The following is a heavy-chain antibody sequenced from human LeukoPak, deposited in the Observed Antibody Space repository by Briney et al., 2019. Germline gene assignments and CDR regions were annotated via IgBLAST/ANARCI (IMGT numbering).Heavy chain of an antibody. CDR1: GGSISSSSYY. Sequence: SETLSLTCTVSGGSISSSSYYWGWIRQPPGKGLEWIGSIYYSGSTYYNPSLKSRVTISVDTSKNQFSLKLSSVTAADTAVYYCARVVRNPPRFDYWGQGTLVTVSS. CDR2: IYYSGST. J-gene: IGHJ4*02. D-gene: IGHD3-10*01. V-gene: IGHV4-39*07. CDR3: ARVVRNPPRFDY.